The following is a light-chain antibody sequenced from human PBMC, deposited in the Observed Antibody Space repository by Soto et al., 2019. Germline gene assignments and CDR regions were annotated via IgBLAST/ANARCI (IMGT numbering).Light chain of an antibody. CDR1: SSNIGSNY. CDR3: CSYRSSSLYV. J-gene: IGLJ1*01. Sequence: QSVLTQPPSASGTPGQRVTISCSGSSSNIGSNYVYWYQQLPGTAPKLLIYRNNRRPSGVPDRFSGSKSGTSASLAISGLRSEDEADYYCCSYRSSSLYVFGTGTKVTVL. V-gene: IGLV1-47*01. CDR2: RNN.